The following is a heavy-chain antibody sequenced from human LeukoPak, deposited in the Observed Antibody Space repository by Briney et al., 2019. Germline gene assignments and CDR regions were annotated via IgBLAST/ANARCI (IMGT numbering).Heavy chain of an antibody. V-gene: IGHV1-69*11. CDR2: IIAILSQA. D-gene: IGHD4-17*01. J-gene: IGHJ3*02. Sequence: SVKVSCKASGGTFSSYVITWVRQAPGQGLEWMGRIIAILSQANYAQKFRGRVSITADESTTTAYLELSRLRSEDTAVYYCATGGDYRDAFDMWGQGTMVTVSS. CDR1: GGTFSSYV. CDR3: ATGGDYRDAFDM.